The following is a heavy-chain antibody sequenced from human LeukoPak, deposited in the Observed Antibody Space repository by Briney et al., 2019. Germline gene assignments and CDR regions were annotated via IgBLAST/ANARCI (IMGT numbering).Heavy chain of an antibody. CDR1: GFTVDSNY. CDR3: VREREGSNSEH. CDR2: IYSDGNT. V-gene: IGHV3-53*01. J-gene: IGHJ1*01. D-gene: IGHD1-26*01. Sequence: GGSLRLSCAASGFTVDSNYLSWVRQAPGMGLEWVSTIYSDGNTYYPDSVKGRFTISRDGSKNTLYLQLNSLRTEDTAIYYCVREREGSNSEHWGQGTLVTVSS.